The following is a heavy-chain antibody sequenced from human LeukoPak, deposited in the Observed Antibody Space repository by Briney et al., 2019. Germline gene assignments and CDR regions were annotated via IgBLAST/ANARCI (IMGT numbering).Heavy chain of an antibody. V-gene: IGHV3-30*04. Sequence: PGGSLRLSCAASGFTFSSYAMHWVRQAPGKGLEWVAVISYDGSNKYYADSVKGRFTISRDNSKNTLYLQMNSLKTDDTAVYYCLLMFRGVPYWGQGTLVTVSS. J-gene: IGHJ4*02. CDR3: LLMFRGVPY. D-gene: IGHD3-10*01. CDR2: ISYDGSNK. CDR1: GFTFSSYA.